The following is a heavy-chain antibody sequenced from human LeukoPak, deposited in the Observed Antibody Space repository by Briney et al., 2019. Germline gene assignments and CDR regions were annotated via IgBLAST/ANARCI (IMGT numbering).Heavy chain of an antibody. CDR3: ARDSSLGMD. CDR2: ISGSGVNT. D-gene: IGHD1-26*01. J-gene: IGHJ4*02. V-gene: IGHV3-64*01. CDR1: GFTFSTYA. Sequence: GGPRKLSCAAFGFTFSTYAMYWVGQAQGKGLEYVSAISGSGVNTYYANSVKGRFTISRDNSKNTLYLQLGSLRAEDMAVYYCARDSSLGMDWGQGTLVTVSA.